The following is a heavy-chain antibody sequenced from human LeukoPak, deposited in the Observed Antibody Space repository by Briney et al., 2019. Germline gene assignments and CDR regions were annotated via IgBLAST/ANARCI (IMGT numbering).Heavy chain of an antibody. Sequence: GGSLRLSCVTSGFTFNSYGMHWVRQAPGKGLEWVAVISYDGSDKYYADSVKGRFTISRDNSKNMLYLQMNSLRAEDTAVYYCAKAGYYDSSGFYDFDYWGQGTLVTVSS. CDR2: ISYDGSDK. D-gene: IGHD3-22*01. V-gene: IGHV3-30*18. J-gene: IGHJ4*02. CDR1: GFTFNSYG. CDR3: AKAGYYDSSGFYDFDY.